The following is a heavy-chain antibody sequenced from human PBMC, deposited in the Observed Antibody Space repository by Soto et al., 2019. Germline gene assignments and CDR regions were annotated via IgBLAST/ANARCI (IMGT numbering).Heavy chain of an antibody. Sequence: PGGSIKIASAACGVTFYISVMHGFFQTPGKGLEYVSAISSNGGSTYYADSVKGRFTISRDNSKNTLYLQMSSLRAEDTAVYYCVIFLLHGDDSIRAQPTVLDY. V-gene: IGHV3-64D*08. D-gene: IGHD3-22*01. CDR1: GVTFYISV. J-gene: IGHJ4*01. CDR2: ISSNGGST. CDR3: VIFLLHGDDSIRAQPTVLDY.